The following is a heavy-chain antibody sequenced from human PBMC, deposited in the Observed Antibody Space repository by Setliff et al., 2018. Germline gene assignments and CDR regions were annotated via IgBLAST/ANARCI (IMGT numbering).Heavy chain of an antibody. D-gene: IGHD2-2*01. CDR1: GGSISDYY. Sequence: SETLSLTCGGYGGSISDYYWSWIRQPPGKGLEWIGAINHSGSTNYNPSLKSRVTISVDTSKNQFSLKLSSVTAADTAVYYCARLSPRVVPAAIIDYWGQGTLVTVSS. V-gene: IGHV4-34*01. J-gene: IGHJ4*02. CDR2: INHSGST. CDR3: ARLSPRVVPAAIIDY.